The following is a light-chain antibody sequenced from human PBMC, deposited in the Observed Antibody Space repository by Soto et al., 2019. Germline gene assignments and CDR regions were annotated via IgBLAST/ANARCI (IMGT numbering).Light chain of an antibody. CDR1: QSVSSSY. Sequence: EIVLTHSPGTLSLSPWERAALSSSASQSVSSSYLAWYQQKPGQAPRLLIYGASSRATGIPDRFSGSGSGTDFTLTISRLEPEDFATYYCQQSYSTPRTFGQGTRLEIK. CDR3: QQSYSTPRT. CDR2: GAS. V-gene: IGKV3-20*01. J-gene: IGKJ5*01.